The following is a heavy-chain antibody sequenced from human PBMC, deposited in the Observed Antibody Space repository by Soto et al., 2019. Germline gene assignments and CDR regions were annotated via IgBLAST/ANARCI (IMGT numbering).Heavy chain of an antibody. Sequence: PGGSLRLSCAASGFTFSSYAMHWVRQAPGKGLEWVAVISYDGSNKYYADSVKGRFTISRDNSKNTLHLQMNSLRAEDTAVYYCARAAVGYSSSWYDYWGQGTLVTVSS. D-gene: IGHD6-13*01. V-gene: IGHV3-30-3*01. CDR3: ARAAVGYSSSWYDY. J-gene: IGHJ4*02. CDR2: ISYDGSNK. CDR1: GFTFSSYA.